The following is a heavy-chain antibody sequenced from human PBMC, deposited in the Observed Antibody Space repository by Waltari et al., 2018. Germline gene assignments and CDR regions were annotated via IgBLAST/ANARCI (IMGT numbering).Heavy chain of an antibody. Sequence: EVQLVQSGAEVKKPGESLKISCKGSGYSFTSYWIGWVRQMPGKGLEWRGITYPGDSETRSSPAFQGQVTSSADKSISTADLEWSSLKDSDTAMYYCARRVSMDVWGQGTTVTVSS. V-gene: IGHV5-51*01. J-gene: IGHJ6*02. CDR2: TYPGDSET. CDR3: ARRVSMDV. CDR1: GYSFTSYW. D-gene: IGHD2-21*01.